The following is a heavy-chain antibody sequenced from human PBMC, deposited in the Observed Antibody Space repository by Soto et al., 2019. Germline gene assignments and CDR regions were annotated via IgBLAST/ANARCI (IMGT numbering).Heavy chain of an antibody. J-gene: IGHJ2*01. D-gene: IGHD5-12*01. CDR2: IIPIFGTA. CDR3: ARGNHRWLQLWYFDL. V-gene: IGHV1-69*12. Sequence: QVQLVQSGAEVKKPGSSVTVSCKASGGTFSSYTISWVRQAPGQGLEWMGGIIPIFGTAKYAQKFQGRVTITADESTSTAYMELSSLRSEETAVYYCARGNHRWLQLWYFDLWGRGTLVTVSS. CDR1: GGTFSSYT.